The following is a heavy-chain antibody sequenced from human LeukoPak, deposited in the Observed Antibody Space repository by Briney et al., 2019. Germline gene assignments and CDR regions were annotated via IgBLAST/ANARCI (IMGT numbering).Heavy chain of an antibody. CDR3: ANSLVGATRGS. V-gene: IGHV3-23*01. J-gene: IGHJ4*02. CDR1: GLTFSSYA. Sequence: GGSLRLSRVASGLTFSSYAMRWVRQAPGKGLEWVSGISGSSGSGRTHYIDSVKGRFIISRDNSKNTLYLQMNSLRAEDTAVYYCANSLVGATRGSWGQGTLVTVSS. CDR2: ISGSSGSGRT. D-gene: IGHD1-26*01.